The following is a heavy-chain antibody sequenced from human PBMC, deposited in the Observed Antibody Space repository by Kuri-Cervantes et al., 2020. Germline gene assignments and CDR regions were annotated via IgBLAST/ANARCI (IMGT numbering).Heavy chain of an antibody. CDR2: INPSGGST. CDR1: GYTFISYY. Sequence: ASVKVSCKASGYTFISYYMHWVRQAPGQGLEWMGIINPSGGSTSYAQKFQGRVTMTRDTSTSTVYMELSSLRSEDTAVYYCAREASCSGGSCYCDYWGQGTLVTVSS. CDR3: AREASCSGGSCYCDY. V-gene: IGHV1-46*01. J-gene: IGHJ4*02. D-gene: IGHD2-15*01.